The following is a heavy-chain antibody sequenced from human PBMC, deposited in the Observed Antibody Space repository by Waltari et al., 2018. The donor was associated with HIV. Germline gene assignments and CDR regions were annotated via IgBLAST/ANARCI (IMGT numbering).Heavy chain of an antibody. CDR3: ASDTGHYYDSSGYYGAGY. CDR1: GGTFSSYA. V-gene: IGHV1-69*06. D-gene: IGHD3-22*01. Sequence: QVQLVQSGAEVKKPGSSVKVSCKASGGTFSSYAISWVRQAPGQGLEWMGGIIPIFGTANYAQKFQGRVTITADKSTSTAYMELSSLRSEDTAVYYCASDTGHYYDSSGYYGAGYWGQGTLVTVSS. CDR2: IIPIFGTA. J-gene: IGHJ4*02.